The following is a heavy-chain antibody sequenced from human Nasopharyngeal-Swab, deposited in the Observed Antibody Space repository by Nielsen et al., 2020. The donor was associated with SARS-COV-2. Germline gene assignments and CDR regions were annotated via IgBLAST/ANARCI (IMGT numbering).Heavy chain of an antibody. Sequence: ASVKDTCKVSGYTLIELSMHWVRQAPGKGVEWLGGFDPEDGETIYAQKFQGRVTMTEDTSTDTAYMELSSLNSEDTAVYYCATHRSGYSPRSFDYWGQGTLVTVSS. J-gene: IGHJ4*03. CDR3: ATHRSGYSPRSFDY. V-gene: IGHV1-24*01. CDR2: FDPEDGET. D-gene: IGHD3-3*01. CDR1: GYTLIELS.